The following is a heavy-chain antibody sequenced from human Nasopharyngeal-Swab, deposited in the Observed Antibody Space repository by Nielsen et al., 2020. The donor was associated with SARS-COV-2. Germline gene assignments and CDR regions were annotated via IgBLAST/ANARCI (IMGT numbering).Heavy chain of an antibody. D-gene: IGHD5-18*01. CDR3: AKGSYGYDY. Sequence: GESLKISCAASGFTFSSYAMSWVRQAPGKGLEWVSVIYSGGSSTYYADSVKGRFTISRDNSKNTLYLQMNSLRAEDTAVDYCAKGSYGYDYWGQGTLVTVSS. V-gene: IGHV3-23*03. CDR2: IYSGGSST. CDR1: GFTFSSYA. J-gene: IGHJ4*02.